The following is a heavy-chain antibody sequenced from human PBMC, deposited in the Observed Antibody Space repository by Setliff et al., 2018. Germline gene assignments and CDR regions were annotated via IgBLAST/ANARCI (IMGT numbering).Heavy chain of an antibody. V-gene: IGHV3-7*01. CDR1: GFTFSSYW. J-gene: IGHJ4*02. D-gene: IGHD6-13*01. CDR3: ARDGVRSSWTKIDY. CDR2: IKQDGSEK. Sequence: PGGSLRLSCAASGFTFSSYWMSWVRQAPGKGLEWVANIKQDGSEKYYVDSVKGRSTISRDNAKNSLYLQMNSLRAEDTAVYYCARDGVRSSWTKIDYWGQGTLVTVSS.